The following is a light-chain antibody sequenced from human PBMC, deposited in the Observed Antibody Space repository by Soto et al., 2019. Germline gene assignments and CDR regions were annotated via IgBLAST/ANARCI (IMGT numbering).Light chain of an antibody. V-gene: IGLV2-11*01. CDR3: AAWDDSLNGVI. Sequence: QSALTQPRSVSGSPGQSVTISCTGTSSDVGGYNYVSWYQQHPGKAPKLMIYEVSNRPSGVSNRFSGSKSGNTASLTISGLQAEDEADYYCAAWDDSLNGVIFGGGTKLTVL. CDR1: SSDVGGYNY. CDR2: EVS. J-gene: IGLJ2*01.